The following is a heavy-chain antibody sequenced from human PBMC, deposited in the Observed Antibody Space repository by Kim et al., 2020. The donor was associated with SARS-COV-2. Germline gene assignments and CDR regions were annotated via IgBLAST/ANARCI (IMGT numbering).Heavy chain of an antibody. Sequence: SETLSLTCTVSGGSISSGGYYWSWIRQHPGKGLEWIGYIYYSGSTYYNPSLKSRVTISVDTSKNQFSLKLSSVTAADTAVYYCARAHLSLGYCSGGSCYSDYFDYWGQGTLVTVSS. CDR3: ARAHLSLGYCSGGSCYSDYFDY. V-gene: IGHV4-31*03. J-gene: IGHJ4*02. D-gene: IGHD2-15*01. CDR2: IYYSGST. CDR1: GGSISSGGYY.